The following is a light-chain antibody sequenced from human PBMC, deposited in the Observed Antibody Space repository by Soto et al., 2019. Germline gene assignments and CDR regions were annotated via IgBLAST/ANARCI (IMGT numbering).Light chain of an antibody. CDR1: QSISSW. J-gene: IGKJ1*01. CDR2: TAS. Sequence: DIQMTQSPSTLSATVGDRVTITCRASQSISSWLAWYQQKPGKAPKLLIYTASSLESGVPSRFSGSGSGTEFTLTISSLQPDDFATYYCQQYNSYPWTFGQGT. V-gene: IGKV1-5*03. CDR3: QQYNSYPWT.